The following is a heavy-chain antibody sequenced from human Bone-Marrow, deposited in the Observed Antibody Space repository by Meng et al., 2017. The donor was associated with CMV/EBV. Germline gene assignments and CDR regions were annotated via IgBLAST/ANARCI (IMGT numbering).Heavy chain of an antibody. CDR1: GDSFTSSY. CDR3: ARVDIVVVPAALGGYYYYGMDV. D-gene: IGHD2-2*01. Sequence: AAVKVSCKASGDSFTSSYMHWVRQAPGQGLEWMGIINPSGGSTSYAQKFQGRVTMTRDTSTSTVYMELSSLRSEDTAVYYCARVDIVVVPAALGGYYYYGMDVWGQGTTVTVSS. CDR2: INPSGGST. V-gene: IGHV1-46*01. J-gene: IGHJ6*02.